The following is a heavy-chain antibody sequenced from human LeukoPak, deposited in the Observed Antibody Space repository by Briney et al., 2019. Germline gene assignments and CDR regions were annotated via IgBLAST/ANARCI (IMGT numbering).Heavy chain of an antibody. V-gene: IGHV3-64D*06. CDR2: ISANGGST. CDR1: GVSLSTYS. J-gene: IGHJ4*02. D-gene: IGHD3-3*01. CDR3: VGDHITIFGVVTRFDY. Sequence: GGSLRLSCSASGVSLSTYSMHWVRQAPGKGLEFVSAISANGGSTYYADSVKGRFTISRDNSKNTLYLQMSSLRAEDTAVYYCVGDHITIFGVVTRFDYWGQGTLVTVSS.